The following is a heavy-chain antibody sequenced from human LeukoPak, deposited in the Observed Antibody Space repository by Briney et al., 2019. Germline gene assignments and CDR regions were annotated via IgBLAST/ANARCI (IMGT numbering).Heavy chain of an antibody. CDR1: GGSISSYY. V-gene: IGHV4-59*01. D-gene: IGHD6-13*01. Sequence: SETLSLTCTVSGGSISSYYWSWIRQPPGKGLEWIGYIYYSGSTNYNPSLKSRVTISVDTSKNQFSLKLSSVTAADTAVYYCARDPRPEQQVTENFDYWGQGTLVTVSS. J-gene: IGHJ4*02. CDR3: ARDPRPEQQVTENFDY. CDR2: IYYSGST.